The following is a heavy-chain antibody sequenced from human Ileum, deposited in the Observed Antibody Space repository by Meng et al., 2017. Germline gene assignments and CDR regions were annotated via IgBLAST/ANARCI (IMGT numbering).Heavy chain of an antibody. CDR1: GFTFSGSA. CDR2: IRSKANSYAT. Sequence: VELVESGGRLVQPGESLELSCAASGFTFSGSAMHWVRQASGKGLEWVGRIRSKANSYATAYAASVKGRFTISRDDSKNTAYLQMTSLKTEDTAVYYCTRHPYSSGLEYWGQGTLVTVSS. J-gene: IGHJ4*02. CDR3: TRHPYSSGLEY. D-gene: IGHD6-19*01. V-gene: IGHV3-73*02.